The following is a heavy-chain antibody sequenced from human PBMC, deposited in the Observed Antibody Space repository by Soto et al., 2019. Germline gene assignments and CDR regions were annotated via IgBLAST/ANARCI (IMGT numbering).Heavy chain of an antibody. V-gene: IGHV1-69*13. CDR2: IIPIIGTP. Sequence: SVKVSCKASGCTFRNHVFNWVRQAPGQGLEWMGGIIPIIGTPNYAQKFQGRVTITADASTNTVYLDVSSLRSQDTAVYYCARDLEFRDGNISHLDYWGQGTLVTVSS. D-gene: IGHD3-10*01. J-gene: IGHJ4*02. CDR1: GCTFRNHV. CDR3: ARDLEFRDGNISHLDY.